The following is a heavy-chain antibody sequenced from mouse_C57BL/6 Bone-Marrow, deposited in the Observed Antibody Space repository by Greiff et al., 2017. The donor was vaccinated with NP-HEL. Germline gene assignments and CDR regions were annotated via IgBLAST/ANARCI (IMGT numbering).Heavy chain of an antibody. CDR1: GFNIKDYY. CDR2: IDPEDGET. Sequence: DVHLVESGAELVKPGASVKLSCTASGFNIKDYYMHWVKQRTEQGLEWIGRIDPEDGETKYAPKFQGKATITADTSSNTAYLQLSSLTSEDTAIYYCARRITTDAAMDYWGQGTSVTVSS. J-gene: IGHJ4*01. V-gene: IGHV14-2*01. CDR3: ARRITTDAAMDY. D-gene: IGHD1-1*01.